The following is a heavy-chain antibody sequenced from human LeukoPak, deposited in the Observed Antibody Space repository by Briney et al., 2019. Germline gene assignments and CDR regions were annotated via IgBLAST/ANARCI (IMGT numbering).Heavy chain of an antibody. D-gene: IGHD1-26*01. J-gene: IGHJ4*02. CDR3: ARDGPYSGSCFDY. Sequence: PGGSLRLSCAASGLIFSNLWMNWVRQAPGKGLEWVAKISPDGSAKYYVDSVKGRFTISRDNARNSLYLQMNSLRAEDTAVYYCARDGPYSGSCFDYWGQGTLVTVSS. V-gene: IGHV3-7*01. CDR2: ISPDGSAK. CDR1: GLIFSNLW.